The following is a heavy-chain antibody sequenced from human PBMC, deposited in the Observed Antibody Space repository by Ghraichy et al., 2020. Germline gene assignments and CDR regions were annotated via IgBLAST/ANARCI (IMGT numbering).Heavy chain of an antibody. CDR2: ISGGASST. D-gene: IGHD2-15*01. Sequence: GGSLRLSCAASGFTFSSYAMTWVRQAPGKGLEWVSGISGGASSTNYADSVKGRFTISRDNSKNTLYLQMNSLRAEDTAVYYCAREYCSGGRCYFGTGGSHFDYWGQGTLVTVSS. CDR1: GFTFSSYA. V-gene: IGHV3-23*01. CDR3: AREYCSGGRCYFGTGGSHFDY. J-gene: IGHJ4*02.